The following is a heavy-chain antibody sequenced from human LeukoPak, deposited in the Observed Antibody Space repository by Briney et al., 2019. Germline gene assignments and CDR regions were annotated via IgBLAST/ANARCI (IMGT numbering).Heavy chain of an antibody. V-gene: IGHV3-23*01. J-gene: IGHJ4*02. CDR3: AKDRHSGTFDY. D-gene: IGHD1-26*01. Sequence: GGSLRLSCVASEFTFSNYWIHWVRQAPGKGLEWVSGISGSGGSTYYADSVKGRFTISRDNSKNTLYLEMNSLRAEDTAVYYCAKDRHSGTFDYWGQGTLVTVSS. CDR1: EFTFSNYW. CDR2: ISGSGGST.